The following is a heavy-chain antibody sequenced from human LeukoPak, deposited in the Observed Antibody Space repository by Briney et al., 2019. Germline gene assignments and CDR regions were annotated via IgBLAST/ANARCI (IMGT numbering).Heavy chain of an antibody. Sequence: AVKVSFTASGVTFSIYAISWVGQAPGQGLEWMGRIIPIFGIANYAQEFQGRFTITAKNSTSTDYMELSSLRSEDTAVYYCARDPYSSARALGMDVWGQGPTVTVSS. J-gene: IGHJ6*02. CDR3: ARDPYSSARALGMDV. CDR1: GVTFSIYA. V-gene: IGHV1-69*10. CDR2: IIPIFGIA. D-gene: IGHD6-19*01.